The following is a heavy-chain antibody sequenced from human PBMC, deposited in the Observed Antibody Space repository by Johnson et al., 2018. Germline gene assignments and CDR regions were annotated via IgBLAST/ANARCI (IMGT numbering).Heavy chain of an antibody. Sequence: VQLVESGGGLVKPGRSLRLSCTASGFTFGDYAMSWFRQAPGKGLEWVGFIRSKASGGTTEYAASVKGRFTISRYDSKSIAYVQMNSLKTEYTAVYYCTRARITMVVVVMADDAFDIWGQGTMVTVSS. CDR2: IRSKASGGTT. CDR3: TRARITMVVVVMADDAFDI. D-gene: IGHD3-22*01. J-gene: IGHJ3*02. V-gene: IGHV3-49*05. CDR1: GFTFGDYA.